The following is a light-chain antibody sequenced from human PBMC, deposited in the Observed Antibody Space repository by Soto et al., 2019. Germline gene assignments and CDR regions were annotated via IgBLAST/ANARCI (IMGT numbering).Light chain of an antibody. J-gene: IGKJ2*01. V-gene: IGKV3-20*01. CDR2: GAS. Sequence: EIVLTQSPGTLSLSPGERATLSCRVSQSVSSSDLAWYQQKPGQAPRLLIYGASSRATGIPDRFSGSGSGTDFTLTISRLEPEDFAVYYCQQYGSSPQTFGQGTKLEIK. CDR3: QQYGSSPQT. CDR1: QSVSSSD.